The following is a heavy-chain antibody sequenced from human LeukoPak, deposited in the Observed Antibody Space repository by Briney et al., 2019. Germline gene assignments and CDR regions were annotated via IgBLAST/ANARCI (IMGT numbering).Heavy chain of an antibody. D-gene: IGHD6-19*01. V-gene: IGHV1-18*01. CDR3: ASGIAVAGTYYYYYGMDV. J-gene: IGHJ6*02. CDR2: ISAYNGNT. CDR1: GYTFTSYG. Sequence: GASAKVSCKASGYTFTSYGISWVRQAPGQGLEWMGWISAYNGNTNYAQKLQGRVTMTTDTSTSTAYMELRSLRSDDTAVYYCASGIAVAGTYYYYYGMDVWGQGTTVTVSS.